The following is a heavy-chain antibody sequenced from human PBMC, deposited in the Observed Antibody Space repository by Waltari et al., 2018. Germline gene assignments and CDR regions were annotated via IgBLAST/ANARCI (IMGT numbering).Heavy chain of an antibody. D-gene: IGHD4-17*01. J-gene: IGHJ6*02. V-gene: IGHV3-53*01. CDR2: IYSGGST. CDR3: ARSATRWYYYYGMDV. CDR1: GFTVSSNY. Sequence: EVQLVESGGGLIQPGGSLRLSCAASGFTVSSNYMSWVRQAPGKGLGWVSVIYSGGSTYYADSVKVRFTISRDNSKNTLYLKMNSLRAEDTAVYYCARSATRWYYYYGMDVWGQGTTVTVSS.